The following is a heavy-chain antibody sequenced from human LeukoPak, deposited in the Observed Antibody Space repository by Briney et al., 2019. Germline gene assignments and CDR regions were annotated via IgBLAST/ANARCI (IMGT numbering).Heavy chain of an antibody. V-gene: IGHV5-51*01. J-gene: IGHJ6*02. D-gene: IGHD3-3*01. CDR1: GCIFTSYW. Sequence: GGALEISCKGSGCIFTSYWMGWVRQVPGKGLEGMGIIYPGDSDTRYSPSFQCQVTISADNSISTAYLQWRSLKASDTAMYYCARQGSYDFWSGYSYSYYYGMDVWGQGTTVTVSS. CDR3: ARQGSYDFWSGYSYSYYYGMDV. CDR2: IYPGDSDT.